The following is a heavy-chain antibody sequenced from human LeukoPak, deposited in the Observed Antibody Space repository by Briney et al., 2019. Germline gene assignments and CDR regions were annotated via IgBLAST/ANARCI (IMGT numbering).Heavy chain of an antibody. V-gene: IGHV1-69*05. CDR3: ARDSYNWNWFDP. CDR2: IIPIFGTA. J-gene: IGHJ5*02. CDR1: GGTFSSYA. D-gene: IGHD1-1*01. Sequence: RASVKVSCKASGGTFSSYAISWARQAPGQGLEWMGRIIPIFGTANYAQKFQGRVTITTDESTSTAYMELSSLRSEDTAVYYCARDSYNWNWFDPWGQGTLVTVSS.